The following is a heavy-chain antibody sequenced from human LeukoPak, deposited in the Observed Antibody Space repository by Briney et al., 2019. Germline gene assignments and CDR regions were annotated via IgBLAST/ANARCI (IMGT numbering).Heavy chain of an antibody. J-gene: IGHJ4*02. Sequence: GGSLRLSCAASGFIFSSYWMTWVRQAPGKGLEWVANIKQDGSEKYYVDSVKGRFTISRDNAKNSLYLQMNSLRAEDTAVYYCARDYDFYCSGGSCYSPRLSDYWGQGTLVTVSS. CDR3: ARDYDFYCSGGSCYSPRLSDY. D-gene: IGHD2-15*01. CDR2: IKQDGSEK. CDR1: GFIFSSYW. V-gene: IGHV3-7*01.